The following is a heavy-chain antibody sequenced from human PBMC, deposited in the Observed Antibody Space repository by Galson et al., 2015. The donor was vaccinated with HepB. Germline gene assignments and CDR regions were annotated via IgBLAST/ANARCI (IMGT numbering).Heavy chain of an antibody. CDR1: GYTFTSYG. V-gene: IGHV1-18*01. D-gene: IGHD3-10*01. CDR3: ARRIPSYGSGSYDDY. CDR2: ISAYNGNT. Sequence: SVKVSCKASGYTFTSYGISWVRQAPGQGLEWMGWISAYNGNTNYAQKLQGRVTMTTDTSTSTAYMELRSLRSDDTAVYYCARRIPSYGSGSYDDYWGQGTLVTVSS. J-gene: IGHJ4*02.